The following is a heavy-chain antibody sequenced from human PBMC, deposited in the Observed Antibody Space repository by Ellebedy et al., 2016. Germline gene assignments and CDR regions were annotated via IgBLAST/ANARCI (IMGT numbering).Heavy chain of an antibody. J-gene: IGHJ4*02. CDR3: AHRTTVTSVDY. CDR1: GFSLDTGAVV. CDR2: IYWNDVK. D-gene: IGHD4-11*01. Sequence: SGPTLVKPRQTLTLTCTFSGFSLDTGAVVVGWVRQPPGKALEWLAFIYWNDVKRYSPSLGSRITITKDTFKNQVVLTMANMDPVDTATYYCAHRTTVTSVDYWGRGTLVTVSS. V-gene: IGHV2-5*01.